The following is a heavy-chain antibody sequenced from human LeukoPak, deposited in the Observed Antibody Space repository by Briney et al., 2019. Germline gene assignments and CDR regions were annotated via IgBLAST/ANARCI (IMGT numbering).Heavy chain of an antibody. CDR2: INLGGDNT. D-gene: IGHD5-24*01. Sequence: GASVKVSCKASGYTFTNYYIHRVRQAPGQGLEWMGLINLGGDNTNYAQNFQGRVTMTRDTSASTVYMELSSLRSEDTAIYYCARIRDGYNDAYDIWGQGTVVTVPS. CDR3: ARIRDGYNDAYDI. V-gene: IGHV1-46*01. CDR1: GYTFTNYY. J-gene: IGHJ3*02.